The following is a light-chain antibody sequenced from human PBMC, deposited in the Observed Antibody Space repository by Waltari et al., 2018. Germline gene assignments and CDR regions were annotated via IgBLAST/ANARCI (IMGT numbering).Light chain of an antibody. J-gene: IGKJ1*01. Sequence: EIVLTQSPGTLSLSPGERATLSCRASQSISKYLAWYQQKPGQAPRLLIYHASSRAAGIPDRCSGSGSGTDFSLTISRLGPGDFAVYYCQHYESLPVTFGQGTKVEIK. V-gene: IGKV3-20*01. CDR1: QSISKY. CDR2: HAS. CDR3: QHYESLPVT.